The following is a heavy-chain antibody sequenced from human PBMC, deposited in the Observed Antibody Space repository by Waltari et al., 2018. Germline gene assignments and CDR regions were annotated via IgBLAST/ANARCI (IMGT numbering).Heavy chain of an antibody. CDR2: ISGSGGST. J-gene: IGHJ4*02. Sequence: EVQLLESGGGLVQPGGSLRLSCAASGFTFSSYAMSWVRQAPGKGLEWVSAISGSGGSTYYADSVKGRFTISRDNSKNTLYLQMNSLRAEDTAVYYCAKRQGEVWFRELLAFDYWGQGTLVTVSS. CDR3: AKRQGEVWFRELLAFDY. V-gene: IGHV3-23*01. D-gene: IGHD3-10*01. CDR1: GFTFSSYA.